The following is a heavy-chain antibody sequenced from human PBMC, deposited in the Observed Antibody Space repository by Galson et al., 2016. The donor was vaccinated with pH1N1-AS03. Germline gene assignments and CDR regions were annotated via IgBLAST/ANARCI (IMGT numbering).Heavy chain of an antibody. CDR1: GDSVSGSRGVA. Sequence: GDSVSGSRGVAWNWIRQSPSRGLEWLGRTFYWSKWSNDYAESVKSRITIDPDTSNNQFSLHLNSVTPEDTAIYFCARGKNSGFDYWGQGTPVTVSS. J-gene: IGHJ4*02. CDR2: TFYWSKWSN. CDR3: ARGKNSGFDY. V-gene: IGHV6-1*01. D-gene: IGHD3-10*01.